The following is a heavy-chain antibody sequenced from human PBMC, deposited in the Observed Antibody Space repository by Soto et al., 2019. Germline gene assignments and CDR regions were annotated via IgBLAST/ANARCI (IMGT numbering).Heavy chain of an antibody. CDR3: VKLILGVVVTASQYPFDY. D-gene: IGHD2-21*02. CDR2: ISYDGSNK. V-gene: IGHV3-30*18. Sequence: PGGSLRLSCAASGFTFSSYGMHWVRQAPGKGLEWVAVISYDGSNKYYADSVKGRFTISRDNSKNTRYLQMNSLRAEDTAVYYRVKLILGVVVTASQYPFDYWGQGTLVTVSS. CDR1: GFTFSSYG. J-gene: IGHJ4*02.